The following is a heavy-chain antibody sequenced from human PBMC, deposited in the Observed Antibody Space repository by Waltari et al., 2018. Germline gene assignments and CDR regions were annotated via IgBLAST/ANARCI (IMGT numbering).Heavy chain of an antibody. V-gene: IGHV3-74*01. CDR3: ASDVHSGRYGWFDP. D-gene: IGHD1-26*01. CDR2: IKRDWSAT. J-gene: IGHJ5*02. Sequence: EVQLVESGGGLVHPGGSLRLSCEASGFTFSTFWVHWVRQVPGKGLVWVSRIKRDWSATSYADSVKGRFTISRDNAKNTVYLQMNSLRVEDTAVYHCASDVHSGRYGWFDPWGQGTLVTVSS. CDR1: GFTFSTFW.